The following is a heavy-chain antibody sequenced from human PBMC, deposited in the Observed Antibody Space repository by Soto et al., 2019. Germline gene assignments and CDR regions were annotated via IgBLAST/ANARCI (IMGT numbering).Heavy chain of an antibody. CDR1: GYSFATYW. CDR2: IFPGDSDT. D-gene: IGHD3-3*01. Sequence: PGESLKISCEGSGYSFATYWLAWVRQMPGKGLEYMGIIFPGDSDTRYSPSFQGQVTISADKSISTVYLQWTSLKSSDTAIYYCARARVSTPRLEDPFDIWGQGTMVTVSS. CDR3: ARARVSTPRLEDPFDI. V-gene: IGHV5-51*01. J-gene: IGHJ3*02.